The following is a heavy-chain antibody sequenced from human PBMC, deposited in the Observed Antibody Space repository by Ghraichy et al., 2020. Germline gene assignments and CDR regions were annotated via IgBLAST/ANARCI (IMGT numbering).Heavy chain of an antibody. J-gene: IGHJ4*02. V-gene: IGHV3-21*01. Sequence: GGSLRLSCGASGFTFRSYSMNWVRQAPGKGLEWVSTISSRSAYIYYADSVQGRFTISRDNAKNSLYLQLNSLRAEDTAVYYCARDLSLANPGGFDYWGQGTLVTVSS. D-gene: IGHD1-14*01. CDR2: ISSRSAYI. CDR3: ARDLSLANPGGFDY. CDR1: GFTFRSYS.